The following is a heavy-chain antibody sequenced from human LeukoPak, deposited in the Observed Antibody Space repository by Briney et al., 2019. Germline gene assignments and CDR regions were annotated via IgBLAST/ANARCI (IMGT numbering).Heavy chain of an antibody. D-gene: IGHD2-15*01. CDR1: GYSFIDYY. J-gene: IGHJ4*02. V-gene: IGHV1-2*02. CDR3: AKEYCSGGRCYSVFDS. CDR2: INPDSGST. Sequence: ASMKVSCKTSGYSFIDYYLHWVRQAPGQGLEWMGWINPDSGSTNYAQKFQGRVTMTRDTSISSAYMELSRLRSDDTAVYYCAKEYCSGGRCYSVFDSWGQGTLVTVSS.